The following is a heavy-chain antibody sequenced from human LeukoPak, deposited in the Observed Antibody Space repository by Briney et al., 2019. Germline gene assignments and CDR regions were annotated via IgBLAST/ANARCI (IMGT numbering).Heavy chain of an antibody. CDR3: AKDGEYYDFWSGYYSRYYYYGMDV. CDR2: ISYDGSNK. CDR1: GFTFSSYG. Sequence: GGSLRLSCAASGFTFSSYGMHWVRQAPGKGLEWVAVISYDGSNKYYADSVKGRFTISRDNSKNTLYPQMNSLRAEDTAVYYCAKDGEYYDFWSGYYSRYYYYGMDVWGQGTTVTVSS. V-gene: IGHV3-30*18. D-gene: IGHD3-3*01. J-gene: IGHJ6*02.